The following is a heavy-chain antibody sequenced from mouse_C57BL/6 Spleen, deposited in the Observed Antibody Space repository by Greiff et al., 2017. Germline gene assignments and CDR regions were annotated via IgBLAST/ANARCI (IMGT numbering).Heavy chain of an antibody. CDR1: GYSFTDYN. D-gene: IGHD1-1*01. CDR3: ARRDYYGSSPYAMDY. Sequence: VQLQQSGPELVKPGASVKISCKASGYSFTDYNMNWVKQSNGKSLEWIGVINPNYGTTSYNQKYKGKATLTVDQSSSTAYMQLNSLTSEDSAVYYCARRDYYGSSPYAMDYWGQGTSVTVSS. V-gene: IGHV1-39*01. J-gene: IGHJ4*01. CDR2: INPNYGTT.